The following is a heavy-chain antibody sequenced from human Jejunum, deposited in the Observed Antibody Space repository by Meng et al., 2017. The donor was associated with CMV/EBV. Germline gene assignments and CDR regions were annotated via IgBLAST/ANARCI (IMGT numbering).Heavy chain of an antibody. D-gene: IGHD5-24*01. J-gene: IGHJ4*02. CDR3: ARGFLNGYQPFDY. Sequence: GAEAKWPVSSIKFSCKSSGGSVNNYAFNWVRQAPGQGLEWMGGIIAIFKTPNYAQKFQGRLTITADESTGTSYMELTSLTSEDTAVYYCARGFLNGYQPFDYWGQGTLVTVSS. V-gene: IGHV1-69*01. CDR1: GGSVNNYA. CDR2: IIAIFKTP.